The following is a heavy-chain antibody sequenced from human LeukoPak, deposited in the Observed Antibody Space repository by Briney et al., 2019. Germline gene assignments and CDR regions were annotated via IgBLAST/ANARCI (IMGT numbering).Heavy chain of an antibody. D-gene: IGHD3-22*01. V-gene: IGHV1-69*13. CDR1: GGTFSSYA. J-gene: IGHJ3*02. CDR2: IIPIFGTA. CDR3: ARDGGYYYDSSGPNGAGAFDI. Sequence: SVKVSCKAPGGTFSSYAISWVRQAPGQGLEWMGGIIPIFGTANYAQKFQGRVTITADESTSTAYMELSSLRSEDTAVYYCARDGGYYYDSSGPNGAGAFDIWGQGTMVTVSS.